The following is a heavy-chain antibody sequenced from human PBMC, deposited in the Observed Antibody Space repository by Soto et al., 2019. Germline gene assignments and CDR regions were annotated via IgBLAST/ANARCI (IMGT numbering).Heavy chain of an antibody. J-gene: IGHJ6*02. D-gene: IGHD3-3*01. CDR2: IYYSGST. CDR1: GGSISSYY. V-gene: IGHV4-59*01. CDR3: ARGGVDDFWSGYYGMDV. Sequence: QVQLQESGPGLVKPSETLSLTCTVSGGSISSYYWSWIRQPPGKGLEWIGYIYYSGSTNYNPSLTSRVTISVDTSKNQFSLKLSSVTAADTAVYYCARGGVDDFWSGYYGMDVWGLGTTVTVSS.